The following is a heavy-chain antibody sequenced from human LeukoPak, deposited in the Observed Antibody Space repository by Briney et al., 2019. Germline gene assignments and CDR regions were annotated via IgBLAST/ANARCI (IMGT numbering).Heavy chain of an antibody. CDR1: GLTFSSYW. CDR3: ASPEYYYDSSGYLGY. J-gene: IGHJ4*01. Sequence: GGSLRLSCAASGLTFSSYWMHWVRQAPGKGLVWVSRINSDGSSTSYADSVKGRFTISRDNAKNTLYLQMNSLRAEDTAVYYCASPEYYYDSSGYLGYWGHGTLVTVSS. D-gene: IGHD3-22*01. CDR2: INSDGSST. V-gene: IGHV3-74*01.